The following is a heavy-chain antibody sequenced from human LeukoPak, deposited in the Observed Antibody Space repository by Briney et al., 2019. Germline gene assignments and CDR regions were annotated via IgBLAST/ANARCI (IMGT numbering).Heavy chain of an antibody. J-gene: IGHJ6*03. V-gene: IGHV1-2*06. CDR3: ARDLGYYDSSGYYYYYYYMDV. CDR1: GYTFTGYY. Sequence: GASVKVSCKXSGYTFTGYYMHWVRQAPGQGLEWMGRINPNSGGTNYAQKFQGRVTMTRDTSISTAYMELSRLRSDDAAVYYCARDLGYYDSSGYYYYYYYMDVWGKGTTVTVSS. CDR2: INPNSGGT. D-gene: IGHD3-22*01.